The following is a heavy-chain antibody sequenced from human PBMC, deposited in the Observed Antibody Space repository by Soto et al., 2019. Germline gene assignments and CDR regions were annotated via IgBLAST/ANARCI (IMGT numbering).Heavy chain of an antibody. CDR2: IYTSGST. CDR1: GGSISSYY. D-gene: IGHD2-2*01. V-gene: IGHV4-4*07. Sequence: SETLSLTCTVSGGSISSYYWSWIRQPAGKGLEWIGRIYTSGSTNYNPSLKSRVTMSVDTSKNQFSLKLSSVTAADTAVYYCARSASSNSWGPLDAFDIWGQGTMVTVSS. J-gene: IGHJ3*02. CDR3: ARSASSNSWGPLDAFDI.